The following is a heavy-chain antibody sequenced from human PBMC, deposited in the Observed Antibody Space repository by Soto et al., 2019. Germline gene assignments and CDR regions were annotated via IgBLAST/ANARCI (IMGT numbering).Heavy chain of an antibody. CDR2: MNPNSGNT. V-gene: IGHV1-8*01. Sequence: GASVKVSCKASGYTFTSYDINWVRQATGQGLEWMGWMNPNSGNTGYAQKFQGRVSMTRDTSIRTAYLQLSSLKSEDTAVYYCAKAYLYYHGSGSFEPFDYWGQGTLVTVSS. J-gene: IGHJ4*02. CDR3: AKAYLYYHGSGSFEPFDY. CDR1: GYTFTSYD. D-gene: IGHD3-10*01.